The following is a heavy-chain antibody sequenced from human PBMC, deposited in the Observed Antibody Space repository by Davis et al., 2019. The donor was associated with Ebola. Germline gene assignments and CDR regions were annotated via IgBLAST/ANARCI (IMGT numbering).Heavy chain of an antibody. CDR2: IYYSGST. Sequence: PSETLSLTCTVSGGSISSGDYYWSWIRQPPGKGLEWIGYIYYSGSTYYNPSLKSRVTISVDTSKNQFSLKLSSVTAADTAVYYCARGAWRGLFDYWGQGTLVTVSS. V-gene: IGHV4-30-4*01. J-gene: IGHJ4*02. CDR3: ARGAWRGLFDY. CDR1: GGSISSGDYY. D-gene: IGHD3-3*01.